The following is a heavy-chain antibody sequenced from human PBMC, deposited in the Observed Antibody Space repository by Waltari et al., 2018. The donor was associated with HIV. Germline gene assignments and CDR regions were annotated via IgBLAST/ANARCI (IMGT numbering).Heavy chain of an antibody. J-gene: IGHJ2*01. V-gene: IGHV4-61*02. Sequence: QVQLQESGPGLVRPSQTLSLTCTVSGGSITSGSYYWSWIRQPAGKELEWIGLVYTSGNTDYNPSLRSRVTLSVDTSNNQFSLKLSSLTAADTAVYYCARALDYYESGSFPWWFFDLWGRGTLVTVSS. D-gene: IGHD3-10*01. CDR1: GGSITSGSYY. CDR2: VYTSGNT. CDR3: ARALDYYESGSFPWWFFDL.